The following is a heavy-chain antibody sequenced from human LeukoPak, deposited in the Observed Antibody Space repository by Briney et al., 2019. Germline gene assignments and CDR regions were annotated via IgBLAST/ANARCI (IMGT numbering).Heavy chain of an antibody. CDR2: ITAPGDTT. J-gene: IGHJ4*02. D-gene: IGHD3-22*01. CDR1: GFTFSSYI. Sequence: GGSLRLSCAAAGFTFSSYIVSWVRQATGKGLECVSAITAPGDTTYYADSVRGRFTISRDNSKNTLYLQLNSLRAEDTALYYCAKAFGSNGYYQLPIDFWGQGTLVTVSS. V-gene: IGHV3-23*01. CDR3: AKAFGSNGYYQLPIDF.